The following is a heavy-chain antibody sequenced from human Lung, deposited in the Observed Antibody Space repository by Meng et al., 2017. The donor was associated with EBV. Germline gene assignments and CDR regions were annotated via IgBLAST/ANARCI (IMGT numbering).Heavy chain of an antibody. CDR1: GDSVYSSSAA. V-gene: IGHV6-1*01. J-gene: IGHJ2*01. CDR3: ARGATSVFDL. Sequence: QVQLQQSGPGLGKPSQTLSLTRVISGDSVYSSSAAWTWIRQSPSRGLEWLGRTYYRSKWYNDYAVFVKSRITINPDTSKNQFSLQLNSVTPEDTAVYYCARGATSVFDLWGRGTLVTVSS. CDR2: TYYRSKWYN.